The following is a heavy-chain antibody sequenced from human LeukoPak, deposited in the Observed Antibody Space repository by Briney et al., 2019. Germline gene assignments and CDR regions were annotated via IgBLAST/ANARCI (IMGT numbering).Heavy chain of an antibody. CDR2: ISSSSSYI. V-gene: IGHV3-11*06. D-gene: IGHD4-17*01. CDR1: GFTFSDYS. CDR3: AREAYGDYGDYDY. Sequence: GGSLRLSCAASGFTFSDYSMSWIRQAPGKGLEWVSSISSSSSYIYYADSVKGRFTISRDNAKNSLYLQMNSLRAEDTAVYYCAREAYGDYGDYDYWGQGTLVTVSS. J-gene: IGHJ4*02.